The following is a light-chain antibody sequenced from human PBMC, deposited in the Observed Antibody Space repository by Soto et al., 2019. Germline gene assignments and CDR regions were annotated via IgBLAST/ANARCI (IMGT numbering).Light chain of an antibody. J-gene: IGKJ1*01. Sequence: EIVLTQSPGTLSLSPGERATLSCRASQSVTSNYLAWYQQKPGQAPRLLIFGASIRATGLPDRFSSSGSGTDFTLTISRLEPEDFAVYYCQQYGVSPGTFGQGTKVEIK. V-gene: IGKV3-20*01. CDR1: QSVTSNY. CDR2: GAS. CDR3: QQYGVSPGT.